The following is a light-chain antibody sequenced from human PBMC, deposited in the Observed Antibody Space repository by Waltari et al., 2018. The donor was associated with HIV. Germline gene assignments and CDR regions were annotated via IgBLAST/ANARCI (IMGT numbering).Light chain of an antibody. CDR3: SSYTRSSTYV. J-gene: IGLJ1*01. V-gene: IGLV2-14*01. Sequence: QSTLTQPVSVSGSPGQSITIPCTGTSRDAFTYNYVSWYQQHPDRAPKLMIYEVSHRPSGVSNRFSGSKSGNTASLTISGLQAEDEADYYCSSYTRSSTYVFGTGTKVTVL. CDR1: SRDAFTYNY. CDR2: EVS.